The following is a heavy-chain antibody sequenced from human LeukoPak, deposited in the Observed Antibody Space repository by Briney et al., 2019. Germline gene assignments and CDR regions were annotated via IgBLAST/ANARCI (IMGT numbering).Heavy chain of an antibody. J-gene: IGHJ3*02. D-gene: IGHD3-22*01. CDR2: IYYSGST. Sequence: SETLSLTCAVYGGSFSGYYWSWIRQPPGKGLEWIGYIYYSGSTNYNPSLKSRVTISVDTSKNQFSLKLSSVTAADTAVYYCARHVSDSSGYYRYDAFDIWGQGTMVTVSS. CDR3: ARHVSDSSGYYRYDAFDI. V-gene: IGHV4-59*08. CDR1: GGSFSGYY.